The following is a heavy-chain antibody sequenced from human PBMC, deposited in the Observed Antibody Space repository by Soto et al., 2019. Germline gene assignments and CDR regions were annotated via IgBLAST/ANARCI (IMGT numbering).Heavy chain of an antibody. V-gene: IGHV4-30-4*01. Sequence: PSETLSLTCTVSGGSITSGDYYWSWIRQPPGKGLEWIGYIYYSGSTYYNPSLKSRVTISVDTSKNQFSLKLGSVTAADTAVYYCARDMRFARDYYYYGMDVWGQGTTVTVSS. CDR2: IYYSGST. CDR1: GGSITSGDYY. D-gene: IGHD3-3*01. CDR3: ARDMRFARDYYYYGMDV. J-gene: IGHJ6*02.